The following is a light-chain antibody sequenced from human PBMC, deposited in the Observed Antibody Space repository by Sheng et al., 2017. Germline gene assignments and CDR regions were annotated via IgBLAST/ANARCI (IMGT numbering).Light chain of an antibody. CDR3: QAWDISTVV. Sequence: SYEMTQPPSVSVSAGQTARITCSGDKLGDKFVCWYQQKPGQSPILVIYQDDKRPSGIPERFAGSNSGNTATLTISGTQALDEADYYCQAWDISTVVFGGGTKLTVL. J-gene: IGLJ2*01. CDR1: KLGDKF. V-gene: IGLV3-1*01. CDR2: QDD.